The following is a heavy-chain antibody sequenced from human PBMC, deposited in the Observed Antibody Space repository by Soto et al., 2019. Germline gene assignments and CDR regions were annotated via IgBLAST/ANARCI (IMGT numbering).Heavy chain of an antibody. CDR3: ASPRYLGYCSGGSCYGWFDP. V-gene: IGHV1-69*13. D-gene: IGHD2-15*01. CDR1: GGTFSSYA. Sequence: GASVKVSCKASGGTFSSYASSWVRQAPGQGLEWMGGIIPIFGTANYAQKFQGRVTITADESTSTAYMELSSLRSEDTAVYYCASPRYLGYCSGGSCYGWFDPWGQGTLVTVSS. CDR2: IIPIFGTA. J-gene: IGHJ5*02.